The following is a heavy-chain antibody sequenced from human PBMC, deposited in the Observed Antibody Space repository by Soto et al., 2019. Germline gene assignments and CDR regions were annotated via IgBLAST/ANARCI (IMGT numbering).Heavy chain of an antibody. J-gene: IGHJ4*02. V-gene: IGHV1-46*01. Sequence: ASVKVSCKASGYTFTSYYMHWVRQAPGQGLEWMGIINPSGGSTSYAQKFQGRVTMTRDTSTSTVYMELSSLRSEDTAVYYCARSYCSGGSCYSGAYFDYWGQGTLVTVSS. CDR2: INPSGGST. CDR1: GYTFTSYY. D-gene: IGHD2-15*01. CDR3: ARSYCSGGSCYSGAYFDY.